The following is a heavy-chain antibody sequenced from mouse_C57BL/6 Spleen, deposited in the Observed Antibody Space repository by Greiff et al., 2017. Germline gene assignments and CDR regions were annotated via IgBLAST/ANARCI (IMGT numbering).Heavy chain of an antibody. CDR3: ARRNSNFAMDY. D-gene: IGHD2-5*01. CDR2: ISSGGSYT. V-gene: IGHV5-6*02. J-gene: IGHJ4*01. CDR1: GFTFSSYG. Sequence: EVKLMESGGDLVKPGGSLKLSCAASGFTFSSYGMSWVRQTPDKRLEWVATISSGGSYTYYPDSVKGRFTISRDNAKNTLYLQMSSLKSEDTAMYYCARRNSNFAMDYWGQGTSVTVSS.